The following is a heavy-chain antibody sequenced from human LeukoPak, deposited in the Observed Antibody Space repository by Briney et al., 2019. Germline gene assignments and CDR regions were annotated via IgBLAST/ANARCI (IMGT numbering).Heavy chain of an antibody. J-gene: IGHJ4*02. V-gene: IGHV1-18*01. Sequence: ASVKVSRKASGYTFTSYGISWVRQAPGQGLEWMGWISAYNGNTNYAQKLQGRVTMTTDTSTSTAYMELRSLRSDDTAVYYCARGFSGIAVAGYYFDYWGQGTLVTVSS. CDR1: GYTFTSYG. CDR2: ISAYNGNT. CDR3: ARGFSGIAVAGYYFDY. D-gene: IGHD6-19*01.